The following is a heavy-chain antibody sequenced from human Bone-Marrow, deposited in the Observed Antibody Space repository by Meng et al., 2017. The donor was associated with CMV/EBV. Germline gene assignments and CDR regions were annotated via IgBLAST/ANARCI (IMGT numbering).Heavy chain of an antibody. CDR3: ARGNWGDY. J-gene: IGHJ4*02. D-gene: IGHD7-27*01. CDR1: GYTFTSYG. CDR2: MNPNIGNT. Sequence: ASVKVSCKASGYTFTSYGISWVRQAPGQGLEWMGWMNPNIGNTGYAQKFQGRVTMTRNNSISTAYMELSSLRSEDTAIYYCARGNWGDYWGQGTLVTVSS. V-gene: IGHV1-8*02.